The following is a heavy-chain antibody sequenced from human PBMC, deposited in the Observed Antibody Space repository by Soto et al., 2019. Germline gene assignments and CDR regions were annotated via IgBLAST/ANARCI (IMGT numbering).Heavy chain of an antibody. CDR3: ARHAPSTIFGVVITGFDY. CDR1: GGSISSYY. J-gene: IGHJ4*02. D-gene: IGHD3-3*01. CDR2: IYYSGST. V-gene: IGHV4-59*08. Sequence: SETLSLTCTVSGGSISSYYWSWIRQPPGKGLEWIGYIYYSGSTNYNPSLKSRVTISVDTSKNQFSLKLSSVTAADTAVYYCARHAPSTIFGVVITGFDYWGQGTLVTVSS.